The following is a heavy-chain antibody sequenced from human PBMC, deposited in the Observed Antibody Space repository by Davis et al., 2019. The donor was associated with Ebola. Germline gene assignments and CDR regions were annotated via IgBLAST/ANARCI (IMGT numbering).Heavy chain of an antibody. Sequence: GGSLRLSCAASGFTFDDYAMHWVRHAPGKGLEWVSGISWNSGSIGYADSVKGRFTISRDNAKNSLYLQMNSLRAEDTALYYCAKDIWNSSSAFYYYYGMDVWGQGTTVTVSS. CDR2: ISWNSGSI. V-gene: IGHV3-9*01. D-gene: IGHD6-6*01. CDR3: AKDIWNSSSAFYYYYGMDV. CDR1: GFTFDDYA. J-gene: IGHJ6*02.